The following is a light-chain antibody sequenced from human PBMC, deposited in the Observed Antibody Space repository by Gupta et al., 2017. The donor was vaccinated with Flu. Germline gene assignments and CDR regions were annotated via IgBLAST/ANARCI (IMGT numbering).Light chain of an antibody. Sequence: EIVLTQSPGTLSLSPGERAIFSCRASQSVSSNYLAWYQQKPGQPPRLLIYGASSRANAIPERFSGSESGTDFTLTVSRLDPEDSAVYYCQQDGSLPRTFGQGTKLEIK. CDR3: QQDGSLPRT. CDR2: GAS. V-gene: IGKV3-20*01. CDR1: QSVSSNY. J-gene: IGKJ2*01.